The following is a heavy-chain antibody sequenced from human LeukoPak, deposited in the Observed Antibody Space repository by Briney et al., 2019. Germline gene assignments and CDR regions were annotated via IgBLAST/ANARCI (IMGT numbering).Heavy chain of an antibody. J-gene: IGHJ6*03. Sequence: SVKVSCKASGCTFSSYAISWVRQAPGQGLEWMGRIIPIFGTANYAQKFQARVTITTDASTSTVYIELMSLRSDTPAGYYCVNKLWSGGSIVMDVWGKVTTVTVS. CDR2: IIPIFGTA. V-gene: IGHV1-69*05. D-gene: IGHD2-15*01. CDR1: GCTFSSYA. CDR3: VNKLWSGGSIVMDV.